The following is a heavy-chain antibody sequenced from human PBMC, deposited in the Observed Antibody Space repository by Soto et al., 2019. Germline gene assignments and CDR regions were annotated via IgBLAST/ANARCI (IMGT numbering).Heavy chain of an antibody. V-gene: IGHV1-69*01. CDR2: IIPIFGTA. CDR3: ARRRDGSSGWYGREWFDP. D-gene: IGHD6-19*01. CDR1: GGTFSSYA. Sequence: QVQLVQSGAEVKKPGSSVKVSCKASGGTFSSYAISWVRQAPGQGLEWMGGIIPIFGTANYAQKFQGRVTITADESTSTAYMELSSLRSEDTAVYYCARRRDGSSGWYGREWFDPWGQGTLVTVSS. J-gene: IGHJ5*02.